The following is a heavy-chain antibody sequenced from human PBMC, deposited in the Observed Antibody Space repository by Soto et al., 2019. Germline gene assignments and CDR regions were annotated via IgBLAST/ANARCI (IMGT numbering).Heavy chain of an antibody. CDR1: GFTFSNYA. CDR3: AREFAPGSPNYDY. D-gene: IGHD3-10*01. Sequence: EVQLLASAGGLEQPGGSLRLSCAASGFTFSNYAMSWVRQAPGKGLEWVSTFTRSGNTYYADSVKGRFTISRDNSKNTLYLQMDSLRAEDTAVYYCAREFAPGSPNYDYWGLGTLVTVSS. CDR2: FTRSGNT. J-gene: IGHJ4*02. V-gene: IGHV3-23*01.